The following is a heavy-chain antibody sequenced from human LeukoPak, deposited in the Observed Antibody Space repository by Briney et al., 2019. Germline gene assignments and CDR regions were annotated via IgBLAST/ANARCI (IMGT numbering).Heavy chain of an antibody. Sequence: ASVKVSCKASGYTFTGYYMHWVRQAPGQGLEWMGWINPNSGGTNYAQKFQGRVTMTRDTSISTAYMELSRLRSDDTAVYYCARDSSLLEWSTPYGMDVWGQGTTVTVSS. V-gene: IGHV1-2*02. CDR2: INPNSGGT. CDR3: ARDSSLLEWSTPYGMDV. D-gene: IGHD3-3*01. CDR1: GYTFTGYY. J-gene: IGHJ6*02.